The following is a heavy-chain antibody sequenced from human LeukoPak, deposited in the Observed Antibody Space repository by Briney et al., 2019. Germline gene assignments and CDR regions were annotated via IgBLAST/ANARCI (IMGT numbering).Heavy chain of an antibody. CDR1: GGTFSSYA. V-gene: IGHV1-69*05. D-gene: IGHD3-10*01. CDR2: IIPIFGTA. CDR3: ARAFGYGSGNDY. J-gene: IGHJ4*02. Sequence: GASVKVSCKASGGTFSSYAISWVRQAPGQGLEWMGGIIPIFGTANYAQKFQGRVTITTDESTSTAYKELSSLRSEDTAVYYCARAFGYGSGNDYWGQGTLVTVSS.